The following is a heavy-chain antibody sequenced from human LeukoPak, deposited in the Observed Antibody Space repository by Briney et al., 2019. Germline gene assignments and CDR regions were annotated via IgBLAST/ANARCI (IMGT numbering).Heavy chain of an antibody. D-gene: IGHD2-21*02. Sequence: GGSLRLSCAASGFTFSTFAMIWVRQAPGKGLEWVSVIYSGGSTYYADSVKGRFTISRDNSKNTLYLQMNSLRAEDTAVYYCARVGNPCGGDCYSYYFDYWGQGTLVTVSS. CDR1: GFTFSTFA. CDR2: IYSGGST. V-gene: IGHV3-53*01. CDR3: ARVGNPCGGDCYSYYFDY. J-gene: IGHJ4*02.